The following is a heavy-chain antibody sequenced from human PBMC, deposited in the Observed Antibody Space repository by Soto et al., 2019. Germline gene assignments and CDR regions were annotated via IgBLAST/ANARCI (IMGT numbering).Heavy chain of an antibody. V-gene: IGHV1-18*01. Sequence: QVQLVQSGAEVKKPGASVKVSCKTSGYTFTNLGLSWVRQAPGQGLEWMEWISAYNGNTNYAQNFQCRVTMTTDTSTSTAYMELRSLSSDDTAVYYCARVGTAIDYWGQGNLVTVSS. CDR1: GYTFTNLG. CDR3: ARVGTAIDY. D-gene: IGHD2-21*02. CDR2: ISAYNGNT. J-gene: IGHJ4*02.